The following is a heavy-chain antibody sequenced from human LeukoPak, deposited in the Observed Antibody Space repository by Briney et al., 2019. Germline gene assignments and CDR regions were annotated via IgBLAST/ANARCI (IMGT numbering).Heavy chain of an antibody. J-gene: IGHJ4*02. D-gene: IGHD6-13*01. Sequence: SETLSLTCTVSGGSISSHYWSWIRQPPGKGLEWIGYIYYSGSTNYNPSLKSRVTISVDTSKNQFSLKLSSVTAADTAVYYCASGDGSSWIVFDYWDQGTLVTVSS. CDR1: GGSISSHY. V-gene: IGHV4-59*11. CDR2: IYYSGST. CDR3: ASGDGSSWIVFDY.